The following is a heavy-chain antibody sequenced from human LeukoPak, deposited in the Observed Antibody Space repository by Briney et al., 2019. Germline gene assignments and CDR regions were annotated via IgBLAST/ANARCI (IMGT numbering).Heavy chain of an antibody. V-gene: IGHV1-69*04. J-gene: IGHJ1*01. D-gene: IGHD3-10*01. CDR1: GGTFSSYA. Sequence: SVKVSCKASGGTFSSYAISWVRQAPGQGLEWMGRIIPILGIAIYAQKFQGRVTMTEDTSTDTAYMELSSLRSEDTAVYYCATGEGSGSYYLEYFQHWGQGTLVTVSS. CDR2: IIPILGIA. CDR3: ATGEGSGSYYLEYFQH.